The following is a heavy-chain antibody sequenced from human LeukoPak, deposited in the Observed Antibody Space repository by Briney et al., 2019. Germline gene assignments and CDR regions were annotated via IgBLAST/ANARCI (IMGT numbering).Heavy chain of an antibody. D-gene: IGHD5-18*01. CDR3: ARAYSSLDYYYYMDV. J-gene: IGHJ6*03. CDR1: GGSISSYY. V-gene: IGHV4-59*01. Sequence: KTSETLSLTCTVSGGSISSYYWSWIRQPPGKGLGWIGYIYYSGSTNYNPSLKSRVTISVDTSKNQFSLKLSSVTAADTAVYYCARAYSSLDYYYYMDVWGKGTTVTVSS. CDR2: IYYSGST.